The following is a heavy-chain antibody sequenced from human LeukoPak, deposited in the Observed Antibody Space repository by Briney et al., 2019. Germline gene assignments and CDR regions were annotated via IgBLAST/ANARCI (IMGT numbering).Heavy chain of an antibody. J-gene: IGHJ4*02. D-gene: IGHD6-19*01. V-gene: IGHV3-23*01. Sequence: GGSLRLSCAASGFTFSSYLMSWVRQAPGKGLEWVSTISASGGNTYYADSVKGRFTTSRDNPKNTLLLQMNSLRAEDTAVYYCENPGYITSGGFDYWRQGALVSVS. CDR3: ENPGYITSGGFDY. CDR2: ISASGGNT. CDR1: GFTFSSYL.